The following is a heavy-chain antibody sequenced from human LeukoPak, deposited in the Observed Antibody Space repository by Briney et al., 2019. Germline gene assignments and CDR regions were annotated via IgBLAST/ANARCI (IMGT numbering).Heavy chain of an antibody. CDR2: IYYSGST. Sequence: SETLSLTCTVSGGSISSYYWSWIRQPPGKGLEWIGYIYYSGSTNYSPSLKSRVTISVDTSKNQFSLKLSSVTAADTAVYYCARSARLGEFEYYYYMDVWGKGTTVTVSS. CDR3: ARSARLGEFEYYYYMDV. J-gene: IGHJ6*03. V-gene: IGHV4-59*01. CDR1: GGSISSYY. D-gene: IGHD3-16*01.